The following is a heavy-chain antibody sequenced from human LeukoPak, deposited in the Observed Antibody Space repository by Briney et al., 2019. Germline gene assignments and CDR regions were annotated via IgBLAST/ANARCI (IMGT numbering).Heavy chain of an antibody. V-gene: IGHV3-21*01. D-gene: IGHD6-13*01. CDR2: ISSSSSYI. Sequence: PGGSLRLSCAASGFTFSSYSMNWVRQAPGKGLEWVSSISSSSSYIYYADSVKGRFTISRDNAKNSLYLQMNSLRAEDTAGYYCARVGIAAAGTTWGQGTLVTVSS. J-gene: IGHJ5*02. CDR3: ARVGIAAAGTT. CDR1: GFTFSSYS.